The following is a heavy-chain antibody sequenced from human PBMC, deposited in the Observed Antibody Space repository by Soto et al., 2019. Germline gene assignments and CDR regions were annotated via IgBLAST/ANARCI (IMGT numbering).Heavy chain of an antibody. D-gene: IGHD2-8*01. Sequence: ASVKVSCKASGGTFSSYAISWVRQARGQRLEWIGWIAVGSGYTNYAQRFQDRVTLTRDMSTATTYMELSRLTSEDTAIYYCAADATAWQQMVPSDYWGQGTLVTVSS. V-gene: IGHV1-58*02. J-gene: IGHJ4*02. CDR3: AADATAWQQMVPSDY. CDR2: IAVGSGYT. CDR1: GGTFSSYA.